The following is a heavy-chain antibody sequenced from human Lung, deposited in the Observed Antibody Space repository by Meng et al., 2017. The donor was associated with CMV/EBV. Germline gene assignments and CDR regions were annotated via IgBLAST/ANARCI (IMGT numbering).Heavy chain of an antibody. D-gene: IGHD2-2*01. V-gene: IGHV1-3*01. CDR2: INGGNGKT. Sequence: QVPLVQSGAEVKKPGASVKVSCKASGYTFTSYAIHWVRQAPGQRLEWMGWINGGNGKTKYSQKFQGRVTITRDTSASTAYMELSSLRSEDTAVYYCARDVVVPAALTVRIDYWGQGTLVTVSS. J-gene: IGHJ4*02. CDR1: GYTFTSYA. CDR3: ARDVVVPAALTVRIDY.